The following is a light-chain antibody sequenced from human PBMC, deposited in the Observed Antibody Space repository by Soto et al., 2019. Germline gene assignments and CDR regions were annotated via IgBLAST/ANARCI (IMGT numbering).Light chain of an antibody. CDR1: QSVSSSY. CDR2: GAS. CDR3: QQYGSSPIT. J-gene: IGKJ5*01. V-gene: IGKV3-20*01. Sequence: EIVLTQSPGTLSLSPGERATLSGRASQSVSSSYLAWYQQKPGQAPRLLIYGASSRATGIPDRFSAYGSGTDFTLTISRLDPEDFAVYYCQQYGSSPITFGQGTRLEIK.